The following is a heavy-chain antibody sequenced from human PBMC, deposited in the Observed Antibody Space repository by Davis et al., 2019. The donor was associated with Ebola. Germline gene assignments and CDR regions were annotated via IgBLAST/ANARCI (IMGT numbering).Heavy chain of an antibody. Sequence: SVKVSCKTSGGSFSSHPISWVRQAPRQGLESMGGIIPIFDTPHYAQKFQGRITITADASTSTAYMELSSLRSEDTATYFCARDFDGGNYYFDYWGPGTSVTVSS. CDR2: IIPIFDTP. CDR1: GGSFSSHP. CDR3: ARDFDGGNYYFDY. D-gene: IGHD3-9*01. V-gene: IGHV1-69*13. J-gene: IGHJ4*02.